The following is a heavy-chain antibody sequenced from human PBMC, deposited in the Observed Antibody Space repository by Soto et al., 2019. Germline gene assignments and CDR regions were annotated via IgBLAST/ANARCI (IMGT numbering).Heavy chain of an antibody. Sequence: GSLKISCKGSGYSFTSYWIGWVRQMPGKGLEWMGIIYPGDSDTRYSPSFQGQVTISADKSISTAYLQWSSLKASDTAMYYCARLWGPYYYDSSGSRSFVYWGQGTLVTVSS. CDR1: GYSFTSYW. D-gene: IGHD3-22*01. CDR2: IYPGDSDT. CDR3: ARLWGPYYYDSSGSRSFVY. J-gene: IGHJ4*02. V-gene: IGHV5-51*01.